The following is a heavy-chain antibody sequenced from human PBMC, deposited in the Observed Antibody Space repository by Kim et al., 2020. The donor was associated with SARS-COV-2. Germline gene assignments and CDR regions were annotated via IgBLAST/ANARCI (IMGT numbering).Heavy chain of an antibody. D-gene: IGHD2-2*01. CDR2: IYPGDSDT. CDR1: GYSFTSYW. Sequence: GESLKISCKGSGYSFTSYWIGWVRQMPGKGLEWMGIIYPGDSDTRYSPSFQGQVTISADKSISTAYLQWSSLKASDTAMYYCARLGDCSSTSCYKYYYGMDVWGQGTTVTVSS. J-gene: IGHJ6*02. V-gene: IGHV5-51*01. CDR3: ARLGDCSSTSCYKYYYGMDV.